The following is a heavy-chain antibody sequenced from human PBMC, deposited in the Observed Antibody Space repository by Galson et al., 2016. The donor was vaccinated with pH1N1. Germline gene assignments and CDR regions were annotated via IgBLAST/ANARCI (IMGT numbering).Heavy chain of an antibody. CDR3: ASLVRGSYPDPLYYFDF. CDR2: IHYSGFT. CDR1: GGSLSSRNFY. Sequence: SETLSLTCTVSGGSLSSRNFYGGWIRQPPGKGLEWIVNIHYSGFTHYNSSLQSRVTISVDTSENQFSLRLSSVTAADTAVYYCASLVRGSYPDPLYYFDFWGLGTLVTVSS. D-gene: IGHD1-26*01. J-gene: IGHJ4*02. V-gene: IGHV4-39*01.